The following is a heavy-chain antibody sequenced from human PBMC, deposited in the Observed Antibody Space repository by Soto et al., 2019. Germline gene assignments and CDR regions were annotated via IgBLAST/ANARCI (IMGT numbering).Heavy chain of an antibody. CDR1: EGTFNSYA. V-gene: IGHV1-69*01. D-gene: IGHD6-13*01. Sequence: QAQVVQSGAEVRKPGSSVKLSCKASEGTFNSYAIAWVRQPPGQGLEWMGGINAHYNTLIYAQKFQDRVTITAYESTNTVYMELRRLRADDTAVYFCASGASRWNPYFFGSWAEGTLVTVSS. CDR2: INAHYNTL. J-gene: IGHJ4*02. CDR3: ASGASRWNPYFFGS.